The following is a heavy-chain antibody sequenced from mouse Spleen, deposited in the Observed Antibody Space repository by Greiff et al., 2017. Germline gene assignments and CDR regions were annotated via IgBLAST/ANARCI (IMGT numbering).Heavy chain of an antibody. J-gene: IGHJ4*01. CDR2: ISSGGGNT. V-gene: IGHV5-9*04. Sequence: EVKLVESGGGLVKLGGSLKLSCAASGFTFSSYAMSWVRQTPEKRLEWVATISSGGGNTYYPDSVKGRFTISRDNAKNTLYLQMSSLKSEDTAMYYCARRSDYAMDYWGQGTSVTVSS. CDR1: GFTFSSYA. CDR3: ARRSDYAMDY.